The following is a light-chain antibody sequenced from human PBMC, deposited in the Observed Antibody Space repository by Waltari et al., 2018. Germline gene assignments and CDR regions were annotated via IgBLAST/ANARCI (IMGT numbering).Light chain of an antibody. CDR3: FCAADMTEI. CDR2: KAP. CDR1: ILAEKY. Sequence: SYELTQPSSVSVSPGQTARITCPGDILAEKYVRWSQQRPGQAPVVVLYKAPERPSGTPDRFSGSTSGTTVTLTISGVQADDEADYYCFCAADMTEIFGGGTRLTVL. V-gene: IGLV3-27*01. J-gene: IGLJ2*01.